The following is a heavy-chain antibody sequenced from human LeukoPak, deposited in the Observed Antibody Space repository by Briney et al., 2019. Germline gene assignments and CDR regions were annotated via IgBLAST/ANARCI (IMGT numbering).Heavy chain of an antibody. CDR3: VILYYDILTGYPNAFDI. D-gene: IGHD3-9*01. CDR2: ISYDGTNK. J-gene: IGHJ3*02. CDR1: GLTISNYA. V-gene: IGHV3-30-3*01. Sequence: PGGSLRLSCAASGLTISNYAMHWVRQAPGKGLEWVAVISYDGTNKYYADSVKGRFTISRDNSKDTLYLQVDSLRAEDTAVYYCVILYYDILTGYPNAFDIWGQGTMVTVCS.